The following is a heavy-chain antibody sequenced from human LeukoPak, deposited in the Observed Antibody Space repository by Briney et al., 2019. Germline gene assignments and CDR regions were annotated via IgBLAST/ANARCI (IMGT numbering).Heavy chain of an antibody. Sequence: NPAETLSLTCTVSGGSISSSSYYWGWIRQPPGKGLEWIGSIYYSGSTYYNQSLKSRVTISVDTSQNQFSLKLSSVTAADTAVYYCARDQGILTGRWPVGVLGAFDIWGQGTMVTVSS. V-gene: IGHV4-39*07. CDR1: GGSISSSSYY. J-gene: IGHJ3*02. D-gene: IGHD3-9*01. CDR3: ARDQGILTGRWPVGVLGAFDI. CDR2: IYYSGST.